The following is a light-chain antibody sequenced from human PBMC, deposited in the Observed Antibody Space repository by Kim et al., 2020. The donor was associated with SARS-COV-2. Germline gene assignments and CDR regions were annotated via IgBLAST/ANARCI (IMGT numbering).Light chain of an antibody. CDR3: QSYDSSNRWV. Sequence: NFMLTQPHSVSESPGKTVTISCTRSSGSIASNYVQWYQQRPGSAPTTVIYEDNQRPSGVPDRFSGSIDSSSNSASLTIFGLKTEDEADYYCQSYDSSNRWVFGGGTQLTVL. CDR1: SGSIASNY. CDR2: EDN. V-gene: IGLV6-57*03. J-gene: IGLJ3*02.